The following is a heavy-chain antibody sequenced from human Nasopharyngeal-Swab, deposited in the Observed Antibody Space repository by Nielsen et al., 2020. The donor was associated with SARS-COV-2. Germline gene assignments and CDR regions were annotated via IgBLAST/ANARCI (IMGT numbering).Heavy chain of an antibody. Sequence: ASVKVSCKASGYTFTTYYMHWVRQAPGQGLEWMGIINPSGGSTSYAQKFQGRVTMTRDTSTNSVYMELSSLRSEDTAVYYCARDPRTTVDTNKYYFDYWGQGTLVTASS. CDR2: INPSGGST. D-gene: IGHD4-23*01. CDR1: GYTFTTYY. V-gene: IGHV1-46*01. J-gene: IGHJ4*02. CDR3: ARDPRTTVDTNKYYFDY.